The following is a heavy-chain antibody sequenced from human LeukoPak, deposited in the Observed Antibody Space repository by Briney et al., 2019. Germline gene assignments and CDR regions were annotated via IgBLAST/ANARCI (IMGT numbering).Heavy chain of an antibody. Sequence: GGSLRLSCAASGFTFSSYAMSWVRQAPGKGLEWVSAISGSGGSTYYADSVKGRFTISRDNSKNTLYLQMNSLRVEDTAVYYCAKVLGEQWLVDYWGQGTLVTVSS. CDR1: GFTFSSYA. CDR2: ISGSGGST. D-gene: IGHD6-19*01. J-gene: IGHJ4*02. V-gene: IGHV3-23*01. CDR3: AKVLGEQWLVDY.